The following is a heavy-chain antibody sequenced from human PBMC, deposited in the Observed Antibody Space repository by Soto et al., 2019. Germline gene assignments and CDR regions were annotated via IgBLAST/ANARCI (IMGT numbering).Heavy chain of an antibody. D-gene: IGHD1-1*01. CDR3: ARHKYMPDDVFHV. CDR1: GFTFTNYW. CDR2: INSDGSST. V-gene: IGHV3-74*01. Sequence: GVSLRLSCAASGFTFTNYWMQWVRQAPGKGLVWVSRINSDGSSTSHADSVKGRFTISRDNAKNTLYLQMSSLRAEDTAVYYCARHKYMPDDVFHVWGRGRGVTV. J-gene: IGHJ3*01.